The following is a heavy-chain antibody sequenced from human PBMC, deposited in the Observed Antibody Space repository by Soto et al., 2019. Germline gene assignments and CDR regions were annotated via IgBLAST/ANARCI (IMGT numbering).Heavy chain of an antibody. V-gene: IGHV3-33*01. CDR3: ARDGPTIFGVVISYYFDY. CDR2: IWYDGSNK. CDR1: GFTFSIYG. D-gene: IGHD3-3*01. J-gene: IGHJ4*02. Sequence: GSLRLSCAASGFTFSIYGMHWVRQAPGKGLEWVAVIWYDGSNKYYADSVKGRFTISRDNSKNTLYLQMNSLRAEDTAVYYCARDGPTIFGVVISYYFDYWGQGTLVTVSS.